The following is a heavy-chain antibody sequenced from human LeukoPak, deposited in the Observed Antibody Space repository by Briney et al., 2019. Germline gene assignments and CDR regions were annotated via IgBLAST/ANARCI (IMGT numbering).Heavy chain of an antibody. J-gene: IGHJ5*02. D-gene: IGHD3-3*01. CDR3: ARAFRSGYLDP. Sequence: GASVKVSCKASGYTSTSYYMHWVRQAPGQGLEWMGIINPSGGSTSYAQKFQGRVTITADKSTSTAYMELSSLRSEDTAVYYCARAFRSGYLDPWGQGTLVTVSS. CDR1: GYTSTSYY. CDR2: INPSGGST. V-gene: IGHV1-46*01.